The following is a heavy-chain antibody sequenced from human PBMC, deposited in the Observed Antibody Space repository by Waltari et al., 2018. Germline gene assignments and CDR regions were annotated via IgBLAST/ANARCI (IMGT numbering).Heavy chain of an antibody. V-gene: IGHV3-53*01. CDR1: GFTVNNNY. J-gene: IGHJ4*02. CDR2: IFSGGNT. CDR3: ASSPKEGY. Sequence: EVQLVESGVGLIQPGGSLRVSCAASGFTVNNNYMIWVREAPGKGLEWVSLIFSGGNTFYADSVRGRFTISRDSSKNTLYLQMNSLRTEDTAVYYCASSPKEGYWGQGTLVTVSS.